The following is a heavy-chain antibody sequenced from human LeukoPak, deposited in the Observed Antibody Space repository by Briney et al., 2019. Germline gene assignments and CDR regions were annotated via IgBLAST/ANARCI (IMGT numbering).Heavy chain of an antibody. CDR2: IYSDGRT. V-gene: IGHV3-66*01. J-gene: IGHJ4*02. CDR3: AVCSNSSWHGILDY. CDR1: GFSVSSNY. Sequence: GGSLSLSCVASGFSVSSNYMNWVRQAPGEGPGWVSVIYSDGRTYYADSVKGRFTISRDNSKNTLYLQMNSLRVEDTALYYCAVCSNSSWHGILDYWGQGTLVTVSS. D-gene: IGHD6-13*01.